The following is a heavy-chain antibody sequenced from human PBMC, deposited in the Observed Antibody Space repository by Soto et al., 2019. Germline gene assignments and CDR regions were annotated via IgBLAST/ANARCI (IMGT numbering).Heavy chain of an antibody. Sequence: LRLSCAASGFTFSSYGMHWVRQAPGKGLEWVAVIWYDGSNKYYADSVKGRFTISRDNSRNTLYLQMNSLRAEDTAVYYCARDRDVVVYDAFDIWGQGTMVTVSS. CDR1: GFTFSSYG. CDR2: IWYDGSNK. J-gene: IGHJ3*02. V-gene: IGHV3-33*01. CDR3: ARDRDVVVYDAFDI. D-gene: IGHD2-2*01.